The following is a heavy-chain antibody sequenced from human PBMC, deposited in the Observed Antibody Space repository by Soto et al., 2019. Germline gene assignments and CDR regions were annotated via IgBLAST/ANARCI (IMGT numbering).Heavy chain of an antibody. J-gene: IGHJ6*02. Sequence: SETLSLTCGVYGGPFSGYYGSWIRQPPGKGLEWIGEINHSGSTNYNPSLKSRVTISVDMSKNQFSLNLTSVTAADTALYYCARRRWLQFSGGPRHDMDVWGQGTTVTVSSGKTPDTGVYYCARTNHYDYVWGSYRTYHQFYGMHVWGQGTTVTVSS. CDR1: GGPFSGYY. D-gene: IGHD5-12*01. CDR3: ARRRWLQFSGGPRHDMDVWGQGTTVTVSSGKTPDTGVYYCARTNHYDYVWGSYRTYHQFYGMHV. V-gene: IGHV4-34*01. CDR2: INHSGST.